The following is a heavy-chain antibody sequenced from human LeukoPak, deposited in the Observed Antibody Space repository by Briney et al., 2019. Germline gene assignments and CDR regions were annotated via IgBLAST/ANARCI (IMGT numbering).Heavy chain of an antibody. CDR1: GFTFGSYG. V-gene: IGHV4-34*01. D-gene: IGHD2-2*01. CDR3: ASQYCSSTSCSRSLDY. Sequence: PGGSLRLSCAASGFTFGSYGMSWIRQPPGKELEWIGEINHSGSTNYNPSLKSRVTISVDTSKNQFSLKLSSVTAADTAVYYCASQYCSSTSCSRSLDYWGQGTLVTVSS. J-gene: IGHJ4*02. CDR2: INHSGST.